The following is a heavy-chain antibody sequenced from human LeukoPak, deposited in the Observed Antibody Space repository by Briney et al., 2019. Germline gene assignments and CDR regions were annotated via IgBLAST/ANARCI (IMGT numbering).Heavy chain of an antibody. D-gene: IGHD6-13*01. CDR3: ASRESRGIAAAPIAY. CDR2: IYYSGST. CDR1: GGSISSSSYY. V-gene: IGHV4-39*01. Sequence: PSETLSLTCTVSGGSISSSSYYWGWLRQPPGKGGEWIGSIYYSGSTYYNPSRKRRVTISVDTSKTQFSLKLSSVTAADTAVYYCASRESRGIAAAPIAYWGQGTLVTVSP. J-gene: IGHJ4*02.